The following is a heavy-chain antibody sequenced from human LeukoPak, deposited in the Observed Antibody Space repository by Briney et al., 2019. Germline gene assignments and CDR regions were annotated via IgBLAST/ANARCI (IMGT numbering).Heavy chain of an antibody. CDR1: GLSFSGYY. CDR3: ARGGLRYQLLSWFDP. D-gene: IGHD2-2*01. Sequence: SETLSLTCAVYGLSFSGYYWSWIRQPPGKGLEGIGEINHSGSTNYNPSLKSRVTISVDTSKNQFSLKLSSVTAADTAVYYCARGGLRYQLLSWFDPWGQGTLVTVSS. CDR2: INHSGST. J-gene: IGHJ5*02. V-gene: IGHV4-34*01.